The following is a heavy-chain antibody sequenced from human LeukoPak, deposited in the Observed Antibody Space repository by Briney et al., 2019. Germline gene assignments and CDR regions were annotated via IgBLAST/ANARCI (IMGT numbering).Heavy chain of an antibody. J-gene: IGHJ6*02. CDR2: ISYDGSNK. CDR3: AKDRAAVAAYYYYGMDV. V-gene: IGHV3-30*18. CDR1: GFTFSSYG. D-gene: IGHD6-19*01. Sequence: GGSLRLSCAASGFTFSSYGMHWVRQAPGKGLEWVAVISYDGSNKYYADSVKGRFTISRDNSKNTLYLQMNSLRAEDTAVYYCAKDRAAVAAYYYYGMDVWGQGATVTVSS.